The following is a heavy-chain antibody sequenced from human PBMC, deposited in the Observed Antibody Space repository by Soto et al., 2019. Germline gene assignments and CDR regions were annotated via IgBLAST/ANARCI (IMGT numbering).Heavy chain of an antibody. D-gene: IGHD6-19*01. Sequence: QVQLVESGGGVVQPGRSLRLSCAASGFTFSSYGMHWVRQAPGKGLEWVAVISYDGSNKYYADSVKGRVTISRDNSKNTLYLQMNSLRAEDTAVYYCAKDRKSSGCELDYWGQGTLVTVSS. J-gene: IGHJ4*02. CDR3: AKDRKSSGCELDY. V-gene: IGHV3-30*18. CDR1: GFTFSSYG. CDR2: ISYDGSNK.